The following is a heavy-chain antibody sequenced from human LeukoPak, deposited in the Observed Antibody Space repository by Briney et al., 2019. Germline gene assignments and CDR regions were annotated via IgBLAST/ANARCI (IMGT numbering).Heavy chain of an antibody. CDR3: ARVDYGDYGFDY. V-gene: IGHV3-66*01. D-gene: IGHD4-17*01. CDR2: IYSGGST. CDR1: GFTVSSNY. J-gene: IGHJ4*02. Sequence: PGGSLRLSCAASGFTVSSNYMSWVRQAPGKGLEWVSVIYSGGSTYYADSVKGGFTTSRDNSKNTLYLQMNSLRAEDTAVYYCARVDYGDYGFDYWGQGTLVTVSS.